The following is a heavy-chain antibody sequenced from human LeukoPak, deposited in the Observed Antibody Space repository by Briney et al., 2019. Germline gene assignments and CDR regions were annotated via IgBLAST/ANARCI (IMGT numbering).Heavy chain of an antibody. V-gene: IGHV4-34*01. J-gene: IGHJ4*02. Sequence: PSETLSLTCAVYGGSFSGYYWSWIRQPPGKGLEWIGEINHSGSTNYNPSLKSRVTISVDTSKNQFSLKLGSVTAADTAVYYCARALGYYDSSGYWALWGQGTLVTVSS. D-gene: IGHD3-22*01. CDR3: ARALGYYDSSGYWAL. CDR2: INHSGST. CDR1: GGSFSGYY.